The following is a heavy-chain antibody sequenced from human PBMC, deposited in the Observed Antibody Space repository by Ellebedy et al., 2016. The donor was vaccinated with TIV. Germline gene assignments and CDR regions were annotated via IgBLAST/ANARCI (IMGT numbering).Heavy chain of an antibody. CDR2: INHSGST. V-gene: IGHV4-34*01. CDR1: GGSFSGYY. J-gene: IGHJ6*02. D-gene: IGHD3-10*01. CDR3: ARLLITMVYGMDV. Sequence: MPSETLSLTCAVYGGSFSGYYWGWIRQPPGKGLEWIGEINHSGSTNYNPSLKSRVIISVDKSKNQFSLKLSYVTAADTAVYYCARLLITMVYGMDVWGQGTTVTVSS.